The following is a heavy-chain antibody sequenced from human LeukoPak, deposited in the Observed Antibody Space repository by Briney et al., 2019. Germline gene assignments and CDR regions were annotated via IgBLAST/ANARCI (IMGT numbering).Heavy chain of an antibody. CDR3: AARLPLYGMDV. Sequence: PGGSLRLSCAASGFTFSSYAMSWVRQAPGKGLEWVALFGTRHTHIFYADSVEGRFAISRDNSKNTAYLQMNSLRVEDAAVYYCAARLPLYGMDVWGQGTTVTVSS. D-gene: IGHD2-21*02. J-gene: IGHJ6*02. CDR2: FGTRHTHI. CDR1: GFTFSSYA. V-gene: IGHV3-23*01.